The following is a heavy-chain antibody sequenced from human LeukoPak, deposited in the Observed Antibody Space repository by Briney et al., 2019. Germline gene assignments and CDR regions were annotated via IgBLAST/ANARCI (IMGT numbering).Heavy chain of an antibody. CDR2: ISYDGSNK. Sequence: GRSLRLSCAASGFTFSSYGMHWVRQAPGKGLEWVAIISYDGSNKYYADSVKGRFTISRDNSKNTLYLQMNSLRAEDTAVYDCAKAYYGGNSFIDYWGHGTLVTVSS. D-gene: IGHD4-23*01. J-gene: IGHJ4*01. CDR3: AKAYYGGNSFIDY. CDR1: GFTFSSYG. V-gene: IGHV3-30*18.